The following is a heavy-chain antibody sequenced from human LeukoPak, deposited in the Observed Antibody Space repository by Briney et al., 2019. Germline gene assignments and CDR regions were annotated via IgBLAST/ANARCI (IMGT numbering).Heavy chain of an antibody. D-gene: IGHD3-3*01. V-gene: IGHV3-23*01. CDR3: AKDRIGVLPDAFDI. CDR1: GFTFSSYA. J-gene: IGHJ3*02. Sequence: PGGSLRLSCAASGFTFSSYAMTWVRQAPGKGLEWVSGISGSGGATYYADSVQGRFTISRDNSRNILYLQMNSLRDEDTALYYCAKDRIGVLPDAFDIWGQGTMVTASS. CDR2: ISGSGGAT.